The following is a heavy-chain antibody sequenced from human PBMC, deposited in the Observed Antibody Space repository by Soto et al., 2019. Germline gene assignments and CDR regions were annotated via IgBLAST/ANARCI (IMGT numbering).Heavy chain of an antibody. J-gene: IGHJ6*02. CDR1: GFTFSSYW. Sequence: EVQLVESGGGLVQPGGSLRLSCAASGFTFSSYWMHWVRQAPGKGLVWVSRINSDGSSTSYADSVKGRFTISRDNAKNKLYLPRHKQRSEDTAEYCCARDYGHYMEAWGERPTASVS. CDR3: ARDYGHYMEA. V-gene: IGHV3-74*01. CDR2: INSDGSST. D-gene: IGHD3-10*01.